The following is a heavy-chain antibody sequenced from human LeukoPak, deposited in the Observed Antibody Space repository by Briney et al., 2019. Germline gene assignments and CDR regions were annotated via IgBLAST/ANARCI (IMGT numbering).Heavy chain of an antibody. CDR1: GGTFSSYA. CDR2: IIPIFGTA. V-gene: IGHV1-69*01. D-gene: IGHD1-1*01. J-gene: IGHJ4*02. Sequence: AASVKVSCKASGGTFSSYAISWVRQAPGQGLEWMGGIIPIFGTANYAQKFQGRVTITADESTSTAYMELSSLRSEDTAVYYCAREVHDTLDYWGQGTLVTVSS. CDR3: AREVHDTLDY.